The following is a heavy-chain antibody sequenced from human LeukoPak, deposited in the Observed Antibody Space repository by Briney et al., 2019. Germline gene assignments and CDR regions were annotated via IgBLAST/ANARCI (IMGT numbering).Heavy chain of an antibody. V-gene: IGHV4-34*01. CDR3: ARTYYDILTGYYPYYFDY. J-gene: IGHJ4*02. Sequence: PSETLSLTCAVYGGSFSGYYWSWIRQPPGKGLEWIGEINHSGSTNYNPSLKSRVTISVDTSKNQFSLKLSSVTAADTAVYYCARTYYDILTGYYPYYFDYWAQGTLVTVSS. CDR1: GGSFSGYY. D-gene: IGHD3-9*01. CDR2: INHSGST.